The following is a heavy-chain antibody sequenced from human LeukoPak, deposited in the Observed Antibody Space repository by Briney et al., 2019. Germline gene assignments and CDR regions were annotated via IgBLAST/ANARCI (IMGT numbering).Heavy chain of an antibody. J-gene: IGHJ4*02. D-gene: IGHD3-22*01. CDR2: INPNSGGT. CDR1: GYTFIGCY. Sequence: ASVKVSCKASGYTFIGCYMHWVRQAPGQGLEWMGWINPNSGGTNYAQKFQGRVTMTRDTSISTAYMELSRLRSDDTAVYYCARHLTDYYDSSGYYYNYWGQGTLVTVSS. CDR3: ARHLTDYYDSSGYYYNY. V-gene: IGHV1-2*02.